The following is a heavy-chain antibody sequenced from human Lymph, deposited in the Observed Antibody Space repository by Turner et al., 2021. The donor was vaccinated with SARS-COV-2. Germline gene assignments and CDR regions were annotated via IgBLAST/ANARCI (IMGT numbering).Heavy chain of an antibody. CDR1: GYTVTDYN. CDR3: ARGEGDNFDY. Sequence: QVQPVQSGAEVKKPGSSVQVFFTTSGYTVTDYNIYWMRQATGQWLEGVGGSNPNNGDTVYAQNFIGRVTVTWDTSIGTAYMDLSRITSDDTAIYFCARGEGDNFDY. J-gene: IGHJ4*01. V-gene: IGHV1-2*02. CDR2: SNPNNGDT.